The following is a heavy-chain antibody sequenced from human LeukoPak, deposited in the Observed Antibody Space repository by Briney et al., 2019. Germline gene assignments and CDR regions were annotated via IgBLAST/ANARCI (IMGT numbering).Heavy chain of an antibody. CDR3: AREDSALFDY. J-gene: IGHJ4*02. Sequence: SQTLSLTCTVSGGSISSGSYYWSWIWQPAGKGLEWIGRIYTSGSTNYNPSLKSRVTISVDTSKNQFSLKLSSVTAADTAVYYCAREDSALFDYWGQGTLVTVSS. D-gene: IGHD1-26*01. CDR1: GGSISSGSYY. V-gene: IGHV4-61*02. CDR2: IYTSGST.